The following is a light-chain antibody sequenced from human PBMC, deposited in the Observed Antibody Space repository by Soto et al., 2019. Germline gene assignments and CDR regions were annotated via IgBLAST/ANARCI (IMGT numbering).Light chain of an antibody. Sequence: DIQMTQSPSTLSASVGDRVTITCRASQSIDSWLAWYQQKPGKAPKLLIYRASSLESGVPSRFSGGRSGTEFTLTISSLQPDDFATYYCQQYKTYMYTFAQGTKLEIK. CDR3: QQYKTYMYT. CDR1: QSIDSW. CDR2: RAS. V-gene: IGKV1-5*03. J-gene: IGKJ2*01.